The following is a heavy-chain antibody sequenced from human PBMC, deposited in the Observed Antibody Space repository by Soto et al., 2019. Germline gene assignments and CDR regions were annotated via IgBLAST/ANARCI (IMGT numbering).Heavy chain of an antibody. J-gene: IGHJ3*02. Sequence: SETLSLTCTVSGGSISSYYWSWIRQPPGKGLEWIGYIYYSGSTNYNPSLKSRVTISVDTSKNQFSLKLSSVTAADTAVYYCARVSGDLEQAFDIWGQGTMVTVSS. CDR3: ARVSGDLEQAFDI. D-gene: IGHD7-27*01. V-gene: IGHV4-59*01. CDR2: IYYSGST. CDR1: GGSISSYY.